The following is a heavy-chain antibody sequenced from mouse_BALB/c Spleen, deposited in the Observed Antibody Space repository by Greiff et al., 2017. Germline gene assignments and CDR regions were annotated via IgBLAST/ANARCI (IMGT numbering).Heavy chain of an antibody. V-gene: IGHV5-6-3*01. J-gene: IGHJ4*01. CDR3: ARDPPYYYAMDY. CDR1: GFTFSSYG. CDR2: INSNGGST. Sequence: EVQGVESGGGLVQPGGSLKLSCAASGFTFSSYGMSWVRQTPDKRLELVATINSNGGSTYYPDSVKGRFTISRDNAKNTLYLQMSSLKSEDTAMYYCARDPPYYYAMDYWGQGTSVTVSS.